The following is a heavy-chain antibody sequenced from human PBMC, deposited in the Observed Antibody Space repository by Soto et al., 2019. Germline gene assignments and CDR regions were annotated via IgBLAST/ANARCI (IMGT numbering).Heavy chain of an antibody. J-gene: IGHJ4*02. CDR1: GFTVSSNY. Sequence: QSGGSLRLSCAASGFTVSSNYMTWVRQAPGKGLEWVSVIYSGGSTYYADSVKGRFTISRDNSKNMLYLQMNSLRAEDTAVYYCTSGIVPITYWGQGTLVTVSS. CDR2: IYSGGST. V-gene: IGHV3-53*01. CDR3: TSGIVPITY. D-gene: IGHD2-21*01.